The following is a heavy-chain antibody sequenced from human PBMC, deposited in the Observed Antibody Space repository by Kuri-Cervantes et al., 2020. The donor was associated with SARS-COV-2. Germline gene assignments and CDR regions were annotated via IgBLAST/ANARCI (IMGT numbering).Heavy chain of an antibody. CDR2: MNPNSGNT. CDR1: GYTFTSYD. CDR3: ARTIAAHQSGWFDP. Sequence: ASVKVSCKASGYTFTSYDINWVRQATGQGLEWMGWMNPNSGNTGYAQKFQGRVTTTRNTSISTAYMELSSLRSEDTAVYYCARTIAAHQSGWFDPWGQGTLVTVSS. V-gene: IGHV1-8*03. D-gene: IGHD6-6*01. J-gene: IGHJ5*02.